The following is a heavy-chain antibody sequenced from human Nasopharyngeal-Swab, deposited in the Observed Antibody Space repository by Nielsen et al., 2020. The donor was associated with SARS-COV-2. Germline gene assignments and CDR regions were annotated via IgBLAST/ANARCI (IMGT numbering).Heavy chain of an antibody. Sequence: GGSLRLSCATSGFTFSPYTMTWVRQAPGKGLQWISYITSGNSVQYADSVRGRFTISRDNAKNSLYLQMNSLRAEDTAFYHCTKAYGSGWYDNWFDPWGQGTLVTVSS. J-gene: IGHJ5*02. CDR1: GFTFSPYT. CDR3: TKAYGSGWYDNWFDP. CDR2: ITSGNSV. D-gene: IGHD6-13*01. V-gene: IGHV3-48*04.